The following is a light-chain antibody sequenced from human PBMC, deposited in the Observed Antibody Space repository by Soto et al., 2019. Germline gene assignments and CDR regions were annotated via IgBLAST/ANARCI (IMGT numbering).Light chain of an antibody. V-gene: IGLV3-21*04. J-gene: IGLJ2*01. CDR2: YDS. CDR1: NIGSKS. Sequence: SYELTQPPSVSVAPGQTARITCGGNNIGSKSVHWYQQKPGQAPVLVIYYDSDRPSGIPERFSGSNSGNTATLTISRVEAGYEADYYCQVWDSSSDHWVFGGGTKLTVL. CDR3: QVWDSSSDHWV.